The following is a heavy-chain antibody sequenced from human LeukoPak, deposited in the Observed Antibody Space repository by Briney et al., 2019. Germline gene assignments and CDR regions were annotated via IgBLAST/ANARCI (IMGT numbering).Heavy chain of an antibody. CDR3: VTDVIASAGTSPFFDY. D-gene: IGHD6-13*01. Sequence: GGSLRLSCAASGFTFDSYAMSWVRQAPGRGLEWVSTICGSGDNTYYADSVKGRLAISRDNSKDTLYLQLNSLRAEDTAIYYCVTDVIASAGTSPFFDYWGQGTLVTVSS. CDR1: GFTFDSYA. V-gene: IGHV3-23*01. J-gene: IGHJ4*02. CDR2: ICGSGDNT.